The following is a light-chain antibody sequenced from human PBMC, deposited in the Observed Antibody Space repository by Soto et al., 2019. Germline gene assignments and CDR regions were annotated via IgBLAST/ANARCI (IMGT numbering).Light chain of an antibody. CDR3: SSFTSGSTL. J-gene: IGLJ1*01. V-gene: IGLV2-14*01. CDR1: NTDVGGYNY. Sequence: QSALTQPASVSGSPGQSITVSCTGTNTDVGGYNYVSWYQHRPGKAPRLMIYEVRNRLSGVSNRFSGSKSGNTASLTISGLQAEDEADYYCSSFTSGSTLFGTGTKVTVL. CDR2: EVR.